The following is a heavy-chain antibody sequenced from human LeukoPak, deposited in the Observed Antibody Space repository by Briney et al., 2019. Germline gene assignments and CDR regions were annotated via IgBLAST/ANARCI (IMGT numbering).Heavy chain of an antibody. CDR2: ISSSSSYV. J-gene: IGHJ4*02. D-gene: IGHD6-13*01. V-gene: IGHV3-21*01. CDR1: GFTFSSYS. CDR3: ARDHPAAGTNFDY. Sequence: GGSLRLSCAASGFTFSSYSMNWVRQAPGKGLEWVSSISSSSSYVYYADSVKGRFTISRDNAKNSLYLQMNSLRAEDTAVYYCARDHPAAGTNFDYWGQGTLVTVSS.